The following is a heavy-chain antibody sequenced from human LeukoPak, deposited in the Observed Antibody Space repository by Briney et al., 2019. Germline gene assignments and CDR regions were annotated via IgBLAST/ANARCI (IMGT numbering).Heavy chain of an antibody. Sequence: ASVKVSCKASGYTFTSYDINRVRQATGQGLEWMGWMNPTSGHAGYAQSFQGRVTMTRDTSITTAYMELNSLTSDDTAVYYCARSPVGVRKKHDFWGQGTLVIVSS. CDR1: GYTFTSYD. CDR3: ARSPVGVRKKHDF. D-gene: IGHD3-10*01. V-gene: IGHV1-8*01. CDR2: MNPTSGHA. J-gene: IGHJ4*02.